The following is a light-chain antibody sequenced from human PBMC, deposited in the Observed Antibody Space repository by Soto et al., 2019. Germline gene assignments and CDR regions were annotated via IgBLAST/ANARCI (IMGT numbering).Light chain of an antibody. CDR3: CSYAGSYTV. CDR1: HSDVGGYDR. CDR2: DVS. V-gene: IGLV2-11*01. J-gene: IGLJ2*01. Sequence: QSALTQPASVSASPGQSITISCTGTHSDVGGYDRVSWSQQHPGKPPKLMIYDVSKRPSGVPDRFSGSKSGNTASLTISGLQAEDEADYYCCSYAGSYTVFGGGTKLTVL.